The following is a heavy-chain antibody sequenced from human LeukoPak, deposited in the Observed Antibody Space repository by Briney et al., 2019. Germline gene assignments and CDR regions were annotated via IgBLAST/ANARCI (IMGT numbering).Heavy chain of an antibody. CDR3: AKGLWDIVVVVAAADY. V-gene: IGHV3-30*02. CDR2: IRYDGSNK. J-gene: IGHJ4*02. D-gene: IGHD2-15*01. Sequence: GGSLRLPCAASGFTFSSYGMHWVRQAPGKGLEWVAFIRYDGSNKYYADSVKGRFTISRDNSKNTLYLQMNSLRAEDTAVYYCAKGLWDIVVVVAAADYWGQGTLVTVSS. CDR1: GFTFSSYG.